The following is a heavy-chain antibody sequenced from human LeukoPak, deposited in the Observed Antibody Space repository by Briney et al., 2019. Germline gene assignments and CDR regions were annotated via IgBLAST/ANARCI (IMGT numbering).Heavy chain of an antibody. V-gene: IGHV6-1*01. CDR2: TYYRSKWSH. CDR3: ARGRSGYDYFDY. J-gene: IGHJ4*02. CDR1: GDSVSSNSAA. Sequence: SQTLSLTCAISGDSVSSNSAAWNWIRQFPSRGLEWLGRTYYRSKWSHDHAISVKSRIIINPDTSENQFSLQLNSVTPDDTAVYYCARGRSGYDYFDYWGQGTVVTVSS. D-gene: IGHD5-12*01.